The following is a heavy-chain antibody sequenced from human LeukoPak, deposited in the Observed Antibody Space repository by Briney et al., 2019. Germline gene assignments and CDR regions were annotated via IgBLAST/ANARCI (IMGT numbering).Heavy chain of an antibody. CDR1: GGSISSGGYY. D-gene: IGHD6-13*01. V-gene: IGHV4-31*03. Sequence: SETLSLTCTVSGGSISSGGYYWSWIRQHPGKGLEWIGYIYHSGSTYYNPSLKSRVTISVDRSKNQFSLKLSSVTAADTAVYYCARVGRYIIAAGFGAFDIWGQGTTVTVSS. J-gene: IGHJ3*02. CDR3: ARVGRYIIAAGFGAFDI. CDR2: IYHSGST.